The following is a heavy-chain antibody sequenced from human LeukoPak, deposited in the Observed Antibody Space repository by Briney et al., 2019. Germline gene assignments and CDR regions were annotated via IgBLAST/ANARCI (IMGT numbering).Heavy chain of an antibody. CDR1: GFIFYDYV. Sequence: PGGSLRLSCEASGFIFYDYVMYWVRHSPGKGLEWVSGITWDGYKIDYVDSVKGRFTISRDNARNSLFLQMNRVRVEDTAFYYCVKGYSSSWSGYFDSWGQGTLVTVAS. CDR2: ITWDGYKI. D-gene: IGHD5-18*01. CDR3: VKGYSSSWSGYFDS. J-gene: IGHJ4*02. V-gene: IGHV3-9*01.